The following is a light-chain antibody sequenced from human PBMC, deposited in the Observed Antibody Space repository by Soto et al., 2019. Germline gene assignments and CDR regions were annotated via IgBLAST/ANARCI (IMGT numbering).Light chain of an antibody. CDR1: QGIRSE. CDR3: IQDYNYTLT. J-gene: IGKJ4*01. Sequence: AIQMTQSPSSLSASVGDRFTITCRESQGIRSELGWYQQTPGKAPNLMIYTASTLHSGVPSRFSGSGAGTDFTRTISSLQPEDVATYYCIQDYNYTLTFGGGTKVDIK. V-gene: IGKV1-6*01. CDR2: TAS.